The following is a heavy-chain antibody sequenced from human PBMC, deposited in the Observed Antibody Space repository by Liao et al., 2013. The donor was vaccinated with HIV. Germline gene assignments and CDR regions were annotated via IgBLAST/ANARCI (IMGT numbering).Heavy chain of an antibody. CDR2: IYYSGST. J-gene: IGHJ4*02. D-gene: IGHD2-15*01. CDR3: ARDAPPRDIPFFVY. CDR1: GGSISSSNFY. V-gene: IGHV4-39*07. Sequence: QLQLQESGPRLVKPSETLSLTCTVSGGSISSSNFYWGWIRQPPGKGLEWIGSIYYSGSTYYNPSLKSRVSISVDTSKNQFSLKLTSVTAADTAVYYCARDAPPRDIPFFVYWGQGTLVTVSS.